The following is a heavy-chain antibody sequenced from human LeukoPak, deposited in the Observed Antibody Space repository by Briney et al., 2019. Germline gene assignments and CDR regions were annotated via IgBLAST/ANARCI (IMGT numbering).Heavy chain of an antibody. V-gene: IGHV3-48*01. J-gene: IGHJ4*02. CDR1: GFNFDDYV. CDR3: ARRGTGPFDY. D-gene: IGHD1-1*01. Sequence: GGSLRLSCAASGFNFDDYVMTWVRQAPGKGLEWVSYISSTLSSSTIPTMYYTDSVKGRFTVSRDNAKNSLFLQMNSLRAEDTAMYYCARRGTGPFDYLGQGTLVTVSS. CDR2: ISSTLSSSTI.